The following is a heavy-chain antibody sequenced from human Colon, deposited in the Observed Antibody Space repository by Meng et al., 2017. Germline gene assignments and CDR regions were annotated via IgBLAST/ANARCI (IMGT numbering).Heavy chain of an antibody. CDR1: GSSMSVYY. CDR3: ARVQRFCTGGICSNWFDP. CDR2: NYSSGRT. V-gene: IGHV4-4*07. D-gene: IGHD2-15*01. J-gene: IGHJ5*02. Sequence: QVRLQESRPGLVKPSVCLSITCAVAGSSMSVYYCNWIPQPNGKGLELNGHNYSSGRTNYNPSLKSRVTISVDSSKNQFSLNLTSVTAADTAVYFCARVQRFCTGGICSNWFDPWGQGTLVTVSS.